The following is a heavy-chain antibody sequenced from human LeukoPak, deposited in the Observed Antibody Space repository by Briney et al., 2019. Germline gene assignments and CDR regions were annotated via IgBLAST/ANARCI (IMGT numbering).Heavy chain of an antibody. D-gene: IGHD3-16*01. V-gene: IGHV3-30*18. CDR1: GFTFSSYG. CDR2: ISYDGSNK. J-gene: IGHJ4*02. Sequence: PGGSLRLSCAASGFTFSSYGMHWVRQAPGKGLEWVAVISYDGSNKYYADSVKGRFTIPRDNSKNTLYLQMNSLRAEDTAVYYCAKDPGGGGYFDYWGQGTLVKVSS. CDR3: AKDPGGGGYFDY.